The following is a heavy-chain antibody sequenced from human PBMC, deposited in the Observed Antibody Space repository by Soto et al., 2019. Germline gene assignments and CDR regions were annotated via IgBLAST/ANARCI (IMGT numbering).Heavy chain of an antibody. CDR3: ARGDTGYCSSIACPFDY. CDR2: IYPGDSDT. Sequence: GESLKISCKGSGYSLTSYWIGWVRQMPGKGLEWMGIIYPGDSDTRYSPSFQGQVTISADKSISTAYLQWSSLKASDTAMYYCARGDTGYCSSIACPFDYWGQGTLVTVSS. CDR1: GYSLTSYW. V-gene: IGHV5-51*01. J-gene: IGHJ4*02. D-gene: IGHD2-2*01.